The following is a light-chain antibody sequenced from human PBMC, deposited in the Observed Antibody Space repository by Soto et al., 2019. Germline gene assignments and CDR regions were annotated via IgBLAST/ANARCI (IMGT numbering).Light chain of an antibody. V-gene: IGKV1-5*03. CDR2: KAS. Sequence: DIQMTQSPPTLSASVGDRVTITCRASQSISSWLAWYQQKPGKAPKLLIYKASSLESGVPSRFSGRGSGTEFTLTISSLQPDDFATSYCQQYNSYSTFGQGTKLEIK. CDR3: QQYNSYST. CDR1: QSISSW. J-gene: IGKJ2*01.